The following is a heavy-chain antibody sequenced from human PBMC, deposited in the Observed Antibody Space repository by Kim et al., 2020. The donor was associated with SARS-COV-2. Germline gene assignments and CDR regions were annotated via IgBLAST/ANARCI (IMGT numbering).Heavy chain of an antibody. CDR1: GYTFTSYG. CDR2: ISAHNGNT. CDR3: ARDSPWYYYDSSGYYSG. J-gene: IGHJ4*02. Sequence: ASVKVSCKASGYTFTSYGISWVRQAPGQGLEWMGWISAHNGNTNYAQKPQGRVTMTTDTSTSTAYMELRSLRSDDTAVYYCARDSPWYYYDSSGYYSGWGQGTLVTVSS. D-gene: IGHD3-22*01. V-gene: IGHV1-18*01.